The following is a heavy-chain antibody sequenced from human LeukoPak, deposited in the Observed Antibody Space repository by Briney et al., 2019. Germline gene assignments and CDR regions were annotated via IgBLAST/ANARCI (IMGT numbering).Heavy chain of an antibody. CDR3: ATKPGRLCQRVH. Sequence: KPGGSLRLSCAASGFTFSSYSMNWVRQAPGKGLEWVSSISSSSSYIYYADSVKGRFTISRDNAKNSLYLQMNSLRAEDTAVYYCATKPGRLCQRVHWGQGTLVTVSS. CDR1: GFTFSSYS. D-gene: IGHD3-10*02. V-gene: IGHV3-21*01. J-gene: IGHJ4*02. CDR2: ISSSSSYI.